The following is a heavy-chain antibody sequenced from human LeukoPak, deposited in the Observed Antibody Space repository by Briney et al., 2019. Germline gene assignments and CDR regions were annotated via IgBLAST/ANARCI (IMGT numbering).Heavy chain of an antibody. CDR2: ISGSGGST. CDR3: AKDLLVATILYFDY. J-gene: IGHJ4*02. V-gene: IGHV3-23*01. CDR1: GFTFSSYA. D-gene: IGHD5-12*01. Sequence: GGSLRLSCAASGFTFSSYAMSWVRQAPGKGLEWVSAISGSGGSTYYADSVKGRFTISRDNSENTLYLQMNGLRAEDTAVYYCAKDLLVATILYFDYWGQGTLVTVSS.